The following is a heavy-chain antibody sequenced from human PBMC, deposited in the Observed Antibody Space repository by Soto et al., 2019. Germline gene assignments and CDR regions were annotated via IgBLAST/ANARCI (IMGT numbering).Heavy chain of an antibody. D-gene: IGHD6-19*01. Sequence: PGGSLRLSCAASGFTFSSYGMHWVRQAPGKGLEWVAVIWYDGSNKYYADSVKGRFTISRDNSKNTLYLQMNSLRAEDTAVYYCARGSVAGYYYYYGMDVWGQGTTVTVSS. CDR1: GFTFSSYG. J-gene: IGHJ6*02. CDR3: ARGSVAGYYYYYGMDV. V-gene: IGHV3-33*01. CDR2: IWYDGSNK.